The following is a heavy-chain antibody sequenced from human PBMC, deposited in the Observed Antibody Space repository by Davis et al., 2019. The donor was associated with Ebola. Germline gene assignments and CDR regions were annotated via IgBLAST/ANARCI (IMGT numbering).Heavy chain of an antibody. Sequence: ASVKVSCKASGYTFTGYYVHWVRQAPGQGLEWMGWVSAYNGDTNYAQKLQGRVTMTTDTSTSTAYMELRSLRSDDTAVYYCAGDTHQGIAAAGSPGYWGQRTLVTVSS. CDR2: VSAYNGDT. CDR3: AGDTHQGIAAAGSPGY. J-gene: IGHJ4*02. CDR1: GYTFTGYY. V-gene: IGHV1-18*04. D-gene: IGHD6-13*01.